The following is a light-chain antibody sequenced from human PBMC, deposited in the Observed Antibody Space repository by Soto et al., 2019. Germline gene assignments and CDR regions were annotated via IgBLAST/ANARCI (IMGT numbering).Light chain of an antibody. CDR2: DAS. CDR3: QQRSNWYT. CDR1: QSISSF. Sequence: EIVLTQSPATLSLSPGESATLSCRASQSISSFLTWYQHKPGQAPRLLIYDASKRATGIPARFSGSGSGTVFTLTISRLEPEDFGVYYCQQRSNWYTFGPGTKLEIK. V-gene: IGKV3-11*01. J-gene: IGKJ2*01.